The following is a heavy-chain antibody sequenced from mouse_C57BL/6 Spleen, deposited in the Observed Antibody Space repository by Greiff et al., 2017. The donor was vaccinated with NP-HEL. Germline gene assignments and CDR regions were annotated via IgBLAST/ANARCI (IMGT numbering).Heavy chain of an antibody. V-gene: IGHV1-81*01. J-gene: IGHJ2*01. CDR1: GYTFTSYG. CDR2: IYPRSGNT. D-gene: IGHD1-1*01. CDR3: ARSELLRYFDY. Sequence: QVQLQQSGAELARPGASVKLSCKASGYTFTSYGISWVKQRTGQGLEWIGEIYPRSGNTYYNEKFKGKATLTADKSSSTAYMELSSLTSEDAAVYFCARSELLRYFDYWGQGTTLTVSS.